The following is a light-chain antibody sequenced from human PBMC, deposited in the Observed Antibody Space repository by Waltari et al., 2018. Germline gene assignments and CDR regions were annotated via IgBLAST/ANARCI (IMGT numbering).Light chain of an antibody. CDR2: DAS. J-gene: IGKJ1*01. V-gene: IGKV3-20*01. CDR3: QMYVRLPAT. Sequence: EIVLTQSPGPLSLSRGERATLSCRASQSVGRSLPWDQQRHGQAPMLLSYDASTRATGIPDRFSGGGSGKDFSLTISRLEPEDFAVYYCQMYVRLPATFGQGTKVEI. CDR1: QSVGRS.